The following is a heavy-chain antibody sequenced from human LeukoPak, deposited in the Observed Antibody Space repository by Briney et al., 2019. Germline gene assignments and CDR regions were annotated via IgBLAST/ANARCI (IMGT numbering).Heavy chain of an antibody. J-gene: IGHJ6*03. Sequence: GGSLRLSCAASGFTLSSYSMNWVRQAPGKGLEWVSYISSSSSTIYYADSVKGRFTISRDNAKSSLYLQMNSLRAEDTAVYYCASDIGTGGRFHYYYMDVWGKGTTVTVSS. CDR2: ISSSSSTI. CDR1: GFTLSSYS. CDR3: ASDIGTGGRFHYYYMDV. D-gene: IGHD7-27*01. V-gene: IGHV3-48*04.